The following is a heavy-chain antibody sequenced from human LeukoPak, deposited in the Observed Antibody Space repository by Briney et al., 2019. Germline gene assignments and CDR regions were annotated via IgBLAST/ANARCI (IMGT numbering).Heavy chain of an antibody. CDR2: ISSNGGST. V-gene: IGHV3-64*01. CDR1: GFTFSSYA. J-gene: IGHJ3*02. Sequence: GGSLRLSCAASGFTFSSYAMHWVRQAPGKGLEYVSAISSNGGSTYYANSVKGRFTISRDNSKNTLYLQMGSLRAEDMAVYYCARDVGRRAFDIWGQGTMVTVSS. D-gene: IGHD1-14*01. CDR3: ARDVGRRAFDI.